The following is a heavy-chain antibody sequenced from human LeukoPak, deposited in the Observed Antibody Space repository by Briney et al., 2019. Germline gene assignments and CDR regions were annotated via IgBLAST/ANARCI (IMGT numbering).Heavy chain of an antibody. Sequence: ASVKVSCKVSGYNFNELSKHWVRQAPGKGLEWMGGFDPEDGETIYAQKFQGRVTMTEDTSTDTAYMELSSLRSEDTAVYYCASADPRLYTIRYFEYWGQGTLVTVSS. CDR1: GYNFNELS. D-gene: IGHD3-16*01. V-gene: IGHV1-24*01. CDR3: ASADPRLYTIRYFEY. CDR2: FDPEDGET. J-gene: IGHJ4*02.